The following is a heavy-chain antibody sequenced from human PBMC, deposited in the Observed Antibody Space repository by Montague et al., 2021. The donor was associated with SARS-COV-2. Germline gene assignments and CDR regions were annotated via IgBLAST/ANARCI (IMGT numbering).Heavy chain of an antibody. Sequence: SETLSLTCSVSGNSLSNSRYFWGWIRQPPRKGLEWIGSFYFGGKFLYNSSLESRVTISVDTSKNQFSLKLRSVTAADTAVYYCARGQLWFDYWGQGTLVTVSS. CDR3: ARGQLWFDY. J-gene: IGHJ4*02. D-gene: IGHD5-18*01. CDR1: GNSLSNSRYF. V-gene: IGHV4-39*07. CDR2: FYFGGKF.